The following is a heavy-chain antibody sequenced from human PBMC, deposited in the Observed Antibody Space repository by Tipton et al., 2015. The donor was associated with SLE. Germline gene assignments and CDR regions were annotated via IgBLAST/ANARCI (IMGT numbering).Heavy chain of an antibody. D-gene: IGHD4-17*01. CDR3: ARSYGDYVNWFDP. CDR1: GGSISCSSYY. CDR2: IYYCWST. Sequence: TLSLTCTVSGGSISCSSYYWGWIRPPPGKGLEWIGSIYYCWSTFYHPSPKSRVTILVEKSKNQFSLKLSSVTAADTAVYYCARSYGDYVNWFDPWGQGTLVTVSS. V-gene: IGHV4-39*07. J-gene: IGHJ5*02.